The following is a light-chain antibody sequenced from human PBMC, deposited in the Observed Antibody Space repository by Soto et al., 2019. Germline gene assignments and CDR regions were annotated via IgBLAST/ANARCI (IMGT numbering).Light chain of an antibody. CDR3: GSYTSGSTLSWV. Sequence: QSALTQPASVSGSPGQSISISCTGTSSDVGDYKYVSWYQQHPGKAPKLMIYEVSNRPAGVSNRFSGSKSGNTASLTISGLQPEDEADYYCGSYTSGSTLSWVFGGGTKLTVL. V-gene: IGLV2-14*01. J-gene: IGLJ3*02. CDR1: SSDVGDYKY. CDR2: EVS.